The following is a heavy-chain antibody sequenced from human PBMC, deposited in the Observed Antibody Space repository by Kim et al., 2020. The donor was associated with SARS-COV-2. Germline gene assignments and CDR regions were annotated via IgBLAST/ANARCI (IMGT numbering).Heavy chain of an antibody. V-gene: IGHV1-18*01. D-gene: IGHD6-19*01. CDR3: ARGARDIAVAADFDY. Sequence: PKLQGRVTMTTNTSTSTAYMELRGLRSDDTAVYYCARGARDIAVAADFDYWGQGTLVTVSS. J-gene: IGHJ4*02.